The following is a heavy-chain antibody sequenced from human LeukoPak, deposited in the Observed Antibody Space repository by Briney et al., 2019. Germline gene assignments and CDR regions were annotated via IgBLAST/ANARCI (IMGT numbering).Heavy chain of an antibody. CDR3: ARADSSGWYGASIDY. Sequence: GGSLRLSCAASGFTFSSYDMHWVRQATGKGLEWVSAIGTAGDTYYPGSVKGRFTISRENAKNSLYLQMNSLGAGDTAVYYCARADSSGWYGASIDYWGQGTLVTVSS. CDR2: IGTAGDT. CDR1: GFTFSSYD. D-gene: IGHD6-19*01. J-gene: IGHJ4*02. V-gene: IGHV3-13*01.